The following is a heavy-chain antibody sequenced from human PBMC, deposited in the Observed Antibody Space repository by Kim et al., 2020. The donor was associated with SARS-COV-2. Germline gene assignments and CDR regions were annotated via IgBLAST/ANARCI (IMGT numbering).Heavy chain of an antibody. V-gene: IGHV3-33*05. D-gene: IGHD6-13*01. CDR3: ARDQWGIAAAGNAVGMDV. J-gene: IGHJ6*02. CDR2: ISYDGSNK. Sequence: GGSLRLSCAASGFTFSSYGMHWVRQAPGKGLEWVAVISYDGSNKYYADSVKGRFTISRDNSKNTLYLQMNSLRAEDTAVYYCARDQWGIAAAGNAVGMDVWGQGTTVAVSS. CDR1: GFTFSSYG.